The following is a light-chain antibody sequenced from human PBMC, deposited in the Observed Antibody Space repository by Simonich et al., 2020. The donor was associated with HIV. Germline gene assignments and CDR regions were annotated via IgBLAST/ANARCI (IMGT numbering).Light chain of an antibody. V-gene: IGLV1-51*01. Sequence: QSVLTQPPSVSAAPGQKVTVSCSGSSSNIGHNYVSWYQQLPGTAPKHLIFDDNKRPSGMPDRFSGSKSGTSATLGITGLQTGDEADYYCGTWENSLSGENWVFGGGTKLTVL. J-gene: IGLJ3*02. CDR2: DDN. CDR1: SSNIGHNY. CDR3: GTWENSLSGENWV.